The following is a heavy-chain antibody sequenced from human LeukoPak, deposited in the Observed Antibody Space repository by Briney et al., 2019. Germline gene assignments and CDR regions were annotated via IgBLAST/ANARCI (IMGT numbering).Heavy chain of an antibody. CDR1: GFTVSSNY. J-gene: IGHJ3*02. CDR3: AKVSPYYDILTGFENAFDI. V-gene: IGHV3-53*01. D-gene: IGHD3-9*01. Sequence: GGSLRLSCAASGFTVSSNYMSWVRQAPGKGLEWVSVIYSGGSTYYADSVKGRFTISRDNSKNTLYLQMNSLRAEDTAVYYCAKVSPYYDILTGFENAFDIWGQGTMVTVSS. CDR2: IYSGGST.